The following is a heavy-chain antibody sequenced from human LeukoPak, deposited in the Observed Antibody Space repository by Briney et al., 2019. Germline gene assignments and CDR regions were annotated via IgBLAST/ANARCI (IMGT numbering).Heavy chain of an antibody. J-gene: IGHJ4*02. D-gene: IGHD6-13*01. CDR3: AREAVAAAGRIDY. CDR2: IYYSAST. V-gene: IGHV4-31*03. CDR1: GGSISSGGYY. Sequence: PSQTLSLTCTVSGGSISSGGYYWGWLRQHPGKGLEWIGYIYYSASTYYNPSLKSRVTISVDTSKNQFSLKLSSVTAADTAVYYCAREAVAAAGRIDYWGQGTLVTVSS.